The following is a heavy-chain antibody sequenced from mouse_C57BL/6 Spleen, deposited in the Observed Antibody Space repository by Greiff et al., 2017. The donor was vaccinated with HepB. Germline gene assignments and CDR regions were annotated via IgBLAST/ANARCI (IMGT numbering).Heavy chain of an antibody. D-gene: IGHD1-1*01. Sequence: QVQLQQPGAELVKPGASVKLSCKASGYTFTSYWMQWVKQRPGQGLEWIGEIDPSDSYTNYNQKFKGKATLTVDTSSSTAYMQLSSLTSEDSAVYNSAREKDEDTGDDGGQGTTLTVSS. CDR3: AREKDEDTGDD. J-gene: IGHJ2*01. CDR1: GYTFTSYW. CDR2: IDPSDSYT. V-gene: IGHV1-50*01.